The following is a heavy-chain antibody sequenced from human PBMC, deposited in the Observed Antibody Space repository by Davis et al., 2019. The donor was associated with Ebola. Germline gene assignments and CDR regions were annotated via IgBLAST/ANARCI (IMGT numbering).Heavy chain of an antibody. Sequence: AASVKVSCKGSGYTFTSYHMHWVRQAPGQGLEWMGIINPSGDATSYPQKFQGRVTMTRDTSTSTVYMELSSLRSEDTAVYYCAISSSWYLYGMDVWGQGTTVTVSS. J-gene: IGHJ6*02. V-gene: IGHV1-46*01. D-gene: IGHD6-13*01. CDR3: AISSSWYLYGMDV. CDR2: INPSGDAT. CDR1: GYTFTSYH.